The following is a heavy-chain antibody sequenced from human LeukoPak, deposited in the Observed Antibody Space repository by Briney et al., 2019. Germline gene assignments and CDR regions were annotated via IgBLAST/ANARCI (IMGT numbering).Heavy chain of an antibody. CDR1: LGTFSSYA. J-gene: IGHJ4*02. CDR3: ATWSGARARFGEYGPLLEY. V-gene: IGHV1-69*05. CDR2: IIPIFGTA. D-gene: IGHD3-10*01. Sequence: SVKVSCKASLGTFSSYAISWVRQAPGQGLEWMGGIIPIFGTAHYAQKFQGGVTISTNESTSTAYMKLSSLISEDTAVYYCATWSGARARFGEYGPLLEYWGQGTLVTVSS.